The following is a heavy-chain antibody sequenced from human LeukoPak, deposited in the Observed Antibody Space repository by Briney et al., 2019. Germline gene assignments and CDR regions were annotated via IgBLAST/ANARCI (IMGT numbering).Heavy chain of an antibody. J-gene: IGHJ5*02. CDR1: VCTFSSYA. CDR3: ARDEARYSSGYYPNWFDP. Sequence: GASVKVSCKATVCTFSSYAISWVRQPPGQGLEWMGWISGYNGYTHYAHNLQGRVTMTTDTSTSTAYMELRSLRSDDTAVYYCARDEARYSSGYYPNWFDPWGQGTLVTVSS. V-gene: IGHV1-18*01. CDR2: ISGYNGYT. D-gene: IGHD3-22*01.